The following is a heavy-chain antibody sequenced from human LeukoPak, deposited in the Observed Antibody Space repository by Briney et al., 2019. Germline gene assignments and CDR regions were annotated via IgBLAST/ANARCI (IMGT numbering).Heavy chain of an antibody. J-gene: IGHJ4*02. V-gene: IGHV3-48*03. CDR1: GFTFSSYE. D-gene: IGHD2-15*01. CDR2: ISSSGSTI. Sequence: GGSLRLSCAASGFTFSSYEMNWVRQAPGKGLEWVSYISSSGSTIYYADSVKGRFTISRDNAKNSLYLQMNSLRAEDTAVYYCARDRLRYCSGGSCYSPVDYWGQGTLVTVSS. CDR3: ARDRLRYCSGGSCYSPVDY.